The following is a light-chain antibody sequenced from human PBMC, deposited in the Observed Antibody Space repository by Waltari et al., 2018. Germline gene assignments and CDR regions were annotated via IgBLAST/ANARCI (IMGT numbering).Light chain of an antibody. Sequence: DIVMTQSPDSLAVSLGERATIHCKSSPSLLWSFNNNNYLAWYQQKPGQPPKLLIHWASTRESGVPDRFSGSGSGADFTLTISSLQAEDVAVYYCQQYYSTPPTFGQGTKLEIK. V-gene: IGKV4-1*01. CDR3: QQYYSTPPT. CDR1: PSLLWSFNNNNY. J-gene: IGKJ2*01. CDR2: WAS.